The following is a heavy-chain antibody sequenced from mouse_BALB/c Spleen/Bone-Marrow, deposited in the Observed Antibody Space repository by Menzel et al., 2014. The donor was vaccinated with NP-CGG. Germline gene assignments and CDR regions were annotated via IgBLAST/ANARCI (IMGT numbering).Heavy chain of an antibody. J-gene: IGHJ2*01. CDR2: IYPGDGET. D-gene: IGHD2-10*02. CDR3: AKKYGDY. CDR1: GFPFSGYW. V-gene: IGHV1-80*01. Sequence: QVQLQQSGAGLVRPGSSVKISCKASGFPFSGYWMNWVKQRPGQGLEWIGQIYPGDGETNYNGKSKVNARMTEDKSSSTVKMKLIRLTSEDCAVYFSAKKYGDYWGQGTTLTVSS.